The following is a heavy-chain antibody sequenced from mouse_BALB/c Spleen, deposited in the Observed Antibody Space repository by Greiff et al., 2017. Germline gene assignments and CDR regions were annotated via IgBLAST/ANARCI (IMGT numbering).Heavy chain of an antibody. V-gene: IGHV5-6-3*01. Sequence: EVMLVESGGGLVQPGGSLKLSCAASGFTFSSYGMSWVRQTPDKRLELVATINSNGGSTYYPDSVKGRFTISRDNAKNTLYLQMSSLKSEDTAMYYCAGYGNYAMDYWGQGTSVTVSS. CDR1: GFTFSSYG. J-gene: IGHJ4*01. D-gene: IGHD2-1*01. CDR2: INSNGGST. CDR3: AGYGNYAMDY.